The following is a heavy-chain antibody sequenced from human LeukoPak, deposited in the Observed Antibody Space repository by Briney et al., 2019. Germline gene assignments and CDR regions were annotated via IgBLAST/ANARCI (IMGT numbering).Heavy chain of an antibody. CDR1: GGSISSSSYY. Sequence: PSETLSLTCTVSGGSISSSSYYWGWIRQPPGKGLEWIGSIYYSGSTFYNPSLKSRVTISVDTSKNQFSLKLSSVTAADTAVYYCARPLGGATLHAFDIWGKGQWSPSLQ. J-gene: IGHJ3*02. V-gene: IGHV4-39*01. CDR2: IYYSGST. D-gene: IGHD4/OR15-4a*01. CDR3: ARPLGGATLHAFDI.